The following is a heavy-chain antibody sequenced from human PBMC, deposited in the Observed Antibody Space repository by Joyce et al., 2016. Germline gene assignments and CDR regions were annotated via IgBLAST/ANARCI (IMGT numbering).Heavy chain of an antibody. CDR3: AREYGGTFYFDY. J-gene: IGHJ4*02. CDR2: INPDRGDT. Sequence: QVQLVQSGAEVKNPGASVKVSCKASGFIFSGYYRHWVRQAPGKGLEWMGWINPDRGDTIYAQKFQGRVTMTRDTSISTVYLELGRLTSDDTALYYCAREYGGTFYFDYWGQVTLVTVSS. CDR1: GFIFSGYY. D-gene: IGHD4-23*01. V-gene: IGHV1-2*02.